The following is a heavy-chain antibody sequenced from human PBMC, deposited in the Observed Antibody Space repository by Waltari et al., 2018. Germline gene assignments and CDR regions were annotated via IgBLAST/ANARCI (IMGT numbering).Heavy chain of an antibody. V-gene: IGHV3-23*01. CDR3: AKVGGVATIHYFDY. J-gene: IGHJ4*02. Sequence: EVQLLESGGGLVQPGGSLRLSCAASGFTFSSYAISWVRPAPGKGLEWVSSISGSGFSTYYADSVKGRFTISRDNSKNTLYLQMNSLRAEDTAVYYCAKVGGVATIHYFDYWGQGTLVTVSS. CDR1: GFTFSSYA. CDR2: ISGSGFST. D-gene: IGHD5-12*01.